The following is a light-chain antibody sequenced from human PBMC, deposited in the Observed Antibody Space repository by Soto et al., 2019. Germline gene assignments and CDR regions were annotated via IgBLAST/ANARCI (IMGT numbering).Light chain of an antibody. CDR2: DVS. CDR3: SSYTSSSTVV. CDR1: SSDVGGYNY. J-gene: IGLJ1*01. V-gene: IGLV2-14*01. Sequence: QSALTQPASVSGSPGQSITISCTGTSSDVGGYNYVSWYQQHPGKAPKLMIYDVSNRPSGVSNRVSGSKSGNTASLTISGLQAEDDADYYCSSYTSSSTVVFGTGTKLTVL.